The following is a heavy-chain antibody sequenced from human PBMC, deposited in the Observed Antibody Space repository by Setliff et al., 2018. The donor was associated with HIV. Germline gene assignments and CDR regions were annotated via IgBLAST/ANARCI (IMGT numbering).Heavy chain of an antibody. D-gene: IGHD2-2*01. J-gene: IGHJ4*02. Sequence: PGGSLRLSCAASGFTFSDYFMSWIRQAPGKGLEWVSYISSSSSYTNYADSVKGRFTISRDNSKNTLYLQMNSLRAEDTAVYYCARDDQTPRGSSELPGYWGQGTLVTVSS. CDR3: ARDDQTPRGSSELPGY. V-gene: IGHV3-11*06. CDR2: ISSSSSYT. CDR1: GFTFSDYF.